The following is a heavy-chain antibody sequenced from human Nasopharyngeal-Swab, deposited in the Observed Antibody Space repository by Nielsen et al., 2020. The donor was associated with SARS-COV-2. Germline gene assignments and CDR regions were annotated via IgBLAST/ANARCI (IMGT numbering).Heavy chain of an antibody. D-gene: IGHD1-26*01. CDR1: GFTVSSNY. Sequence: GGSLRLSCAASGFTVSSNYMSWIRQAPGKGLEWVSYISSSGSTIYYADSVKGRFTISRDNAKNSLYLQMNSLRAEDTAVYYCAREIWSGSFLDYWGQGTLVTVSS. V-gene: IGHV3-11*01. CDR2: ISSSGSTI. J-gene: IGHJ4*02. CDR3: AREIWSGSFLDY.